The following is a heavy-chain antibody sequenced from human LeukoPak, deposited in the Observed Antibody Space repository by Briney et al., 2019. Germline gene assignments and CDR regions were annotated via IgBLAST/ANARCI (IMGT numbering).Heavy chain of an antibody. CDR2: ISYDGSNK. V-gene: IGHV3-30-3*01. CDR1: GFTFSSYA. J-gene: IGHJ5*02. D-gene: IGHD1-14*01. CDR3: ARDSPTGGFDP. Sequence: GRSLRLSCAASGFTFSSYAMHWVRQAPGKGLEWVAVISYDGSNKYYADSVKGRFTISRDNSKNTLYLQMNSLRAGDTAVYYCARDSPTGGFDPWGQGTLVTVSS.